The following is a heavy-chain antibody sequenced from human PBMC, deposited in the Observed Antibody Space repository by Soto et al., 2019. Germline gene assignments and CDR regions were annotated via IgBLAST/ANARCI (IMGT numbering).Heavy chain of an antibody. Sequence: QVQLVESGGGVVQPGRSLRLSCAASGFTFSSYAMHWVRQAPGKGLAWVAVISYDGSNKYYADSVKGRFTISRDNSKNTRYLQMNSLRAEDTAVYYCARDRIFGVSYGMDVWGQGTTVTVSS. CDR1: GFTFSSYA. J-gene: IGHJ6*02. CDR2: ISYDGSNK. D-gene: IGHD3-3*02. V-gene: IGHV3-30-3*01. CDR3: ARDRIFGVSYGMDV.